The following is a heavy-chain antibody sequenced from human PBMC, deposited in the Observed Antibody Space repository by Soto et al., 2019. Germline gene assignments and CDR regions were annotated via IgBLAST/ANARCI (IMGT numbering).Heavy chain of an antibody. D-gene: IGHD1-26*01. Sequence: ASVKVSCKASGYTFTSYGISWVRQAPGQGLEWMGWISAYDGNTNYAQKLQGRVTMTTDTSTSTAYMELRSLRSDDTAVYYCARDRRFSGSYYGFNYWGQGTLVTVSS. CDR2: ISAYDGNT. J-gene: IGHJ4*02. V-gene: IGHV1-18*04. CDR1: GYTFTSYG. CDR3: ARDRRFSGSYYGFNY.